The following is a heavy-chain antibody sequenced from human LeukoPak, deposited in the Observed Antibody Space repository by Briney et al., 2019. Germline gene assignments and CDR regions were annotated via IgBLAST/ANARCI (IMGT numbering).Heavy chain of an antibody. CDR2: INWNSNRI. CDR1: GFTFDDYA. J-gene: IGHJ4*02. V-gene: IGHV3-9*01. Sequence: GGSLRLSCAASGFTFDDYAMHWVRQAPGKGLEWVSGINWNSNRISYADSVKGRFTISRDNSKNTLYLQMNSLRAEDTAVYYCARVFSASYYDSSGYLYYWGQGTLVTVSS. D-gene: IGHD3-22*01. CDR3: ARVFSASYYDSSGYLYY.